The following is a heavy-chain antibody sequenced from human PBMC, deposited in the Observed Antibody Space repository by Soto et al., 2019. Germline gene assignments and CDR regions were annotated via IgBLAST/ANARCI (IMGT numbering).Heavy chain of an antibody. CDR3: ARQTVYSQAFDF. D-gene: IGHD5-18*01. CDR1: GYRFTSYW. CDR2: IYPADSDT. V-gene: IGHV5-51*01. Sequence: GESLKISCKTSGYRFTSYWIAWVRQMPGKGLEWMGIIYPADSDTRYSPSFQGQVTISADKSTSTAYLQWSSLKASDTAMYYCARQTVYSQAFDFWGQGTLVTVSS. J-gene: IGHJ3*01.